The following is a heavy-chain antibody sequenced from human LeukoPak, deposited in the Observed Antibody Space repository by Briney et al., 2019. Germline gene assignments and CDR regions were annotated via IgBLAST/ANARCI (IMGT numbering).Heavy chain of an antibody. CDR3: AREGGSYSFDY. V-gene: IGHV4-59*01. CDR2: IYYSGST. J-gene: IGHJ4*02. Sequence: SETLSLTCTVSGGSITSYYWSWIRQPPGKGLEWIGYIYYSGSTNYNPSLKSRVTISVDTSKNQFSLKLSSVTAADTAVYYCAREGGSYSFDYWGQGTLVTVSS. D-gene: IGHD1-26*01. CDR1: GGSITSYY.